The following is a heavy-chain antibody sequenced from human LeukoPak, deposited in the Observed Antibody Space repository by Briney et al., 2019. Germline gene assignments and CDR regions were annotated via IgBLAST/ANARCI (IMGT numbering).Heavy chain of an antibody. Sequence: GGSLRLSCAASGFTFSSYAMSWARQAPGKGLEWVSGISSSGSGGNTYYADSVKGRFTISRDNSKNTLYLQMNSLRAEDTAVYYCAKFHYSNYVGDGALDYWGQGTLVTVSS. D-gene: IGHD4-11*01. V-gene: IGHV3-23*01. J-gene: IGHJ4*02. CDR1: GFTFSSYA. CDR3: AKFHYSNYVGDGALDY. CDR2: ISSSGSGGNT.